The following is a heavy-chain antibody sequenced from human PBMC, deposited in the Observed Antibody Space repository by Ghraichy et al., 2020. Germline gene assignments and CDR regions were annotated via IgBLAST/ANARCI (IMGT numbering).Heavy chain of an antibody. D-gene: IGHD2-21*02. J-gene: IGHJ3*02. CDR2: INHSGST. CDR3: ANEVGGDCDAFDI. Sequence: SETLSLTCAVYGGSFSGYYWSWIRQPPGKGLEWIGEINHSGSTNYNPSLKSRVTISVDTSKNQFSLKLSSVTAADTAVYYCANEVGGDCDAFDIWGQGTMVTVS. CDR1: GGSFSGYY. V-gene: IGHV4-34*01.